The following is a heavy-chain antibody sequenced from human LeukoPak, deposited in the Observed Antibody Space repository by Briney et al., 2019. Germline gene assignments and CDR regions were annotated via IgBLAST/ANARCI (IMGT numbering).Heavy chain of an antibody. CDR1: GDTFTGYY. CDR2: INPNTGGT. Sequence: ASMKVSCKTSGDTFTGYYMHWVRQAPGQGLEWMGWINPNTGGTYYAQKFQGRVTMTWDTSVITAYMELSRLTSDDTAVYYCARGEVSFDPWGQGTLVTVSS. V-gene: IGHV1-2*02. J-gene: IGHJ5*02. CDR3: ARGEVSFDP. D-gene: IGHD5/OR15-5a*01.